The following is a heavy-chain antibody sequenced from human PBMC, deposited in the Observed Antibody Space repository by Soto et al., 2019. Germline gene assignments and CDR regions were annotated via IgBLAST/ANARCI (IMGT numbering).Heavy chain of an antibody. D-gene: IGHD3-3*01. CDR3: ARDWTGDTCPCLDV. V-gene: IGHV3-23*01. Sequence: EVQLLESGGGLVQPGGSLRLSCAAAGFTFSNYALTWVRQSPGKGLEWVSTFSGSGGSTYYADSVRGRFTISRDNSKNTLFRQTNSLRVEDTAIYYGARDWTGDTCPCLDVWGQGTTVSVSS. CDR1: GFTFSNYA. J-gene: IGHJ6*02. CDR2: FSGSGGST.